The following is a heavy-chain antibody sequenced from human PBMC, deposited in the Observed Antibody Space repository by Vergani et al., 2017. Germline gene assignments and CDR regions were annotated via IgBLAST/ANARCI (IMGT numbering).Heavy chain of an antibody. Sequence: QVQLQESGPGLVKPSETLSLTCTVSGGSISSYYWSWIRQPPGKGLEWIGYIYYSGSTNYNPSLKSRVTISVDTSKNQFSLKLSSVTAADTAVYYCASDYGDYGIGYWGQGTLVTVSS. CDR1: GGSISSYY. CDR2: IYYSGST. D-gene: IGHD4-17*01. J-gene: IGHJ4*02. V-gene: IGHV4-59*01. CDR3: ASDYGDYGIGY.